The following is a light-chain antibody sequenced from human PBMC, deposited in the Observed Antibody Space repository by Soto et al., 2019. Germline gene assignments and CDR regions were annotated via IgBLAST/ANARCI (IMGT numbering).Light chain of an antibody. CDR3: QQYNNWPPWT. Sequence: EIVMTQSPATLSVSPGERATLSCRASQSVSSNLAWYQQKPGQAPRLLIYGASTRATGIPARFSGSGSGTEFTLNISILQSEDFAVYYCQQYNNWPPWTFGQGTKLEIK. CDR1: QSVSSN. J-gene: IGKJ2*02. V-gene: IGKV3-15*01. CDR2: GAS.